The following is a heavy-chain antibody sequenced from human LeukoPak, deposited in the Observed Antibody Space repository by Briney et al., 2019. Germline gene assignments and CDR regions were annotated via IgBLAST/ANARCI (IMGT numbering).Heavy chain of an antibody. D-gene: IGHD3-3*01. V-gene: IGHV3-30*03. Sequence: GGSLRLSCAASGFTFSSYGMHWVRQAPGKGLEWVAVISYDGSNKYYADSVKGRFTISRDNSKNTLYLQVNSLRAEDTAVYYCARAKSNFGVYYYYYYGMDVWGQGTTVTVSS. CDR2: ISYDGSNK. J-gene: IGHJ6*02. CDR1: GFTFSSYG. CDR3: ARAKSNFGVYYYYYYGMDV.